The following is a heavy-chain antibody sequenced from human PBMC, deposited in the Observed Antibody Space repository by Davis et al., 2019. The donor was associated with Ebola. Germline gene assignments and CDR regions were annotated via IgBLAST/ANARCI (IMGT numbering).Heavy chain of an antibody. J-gene: IGHJ4*02. CDR3: ARAGSHSSGWCY. CDR1: GGSISSYY. CDR2: IYYSGST. V-gene: IGHV4-59*01. D-gene: IGHD6-19*01. Sequence: MPSETLSLTCTVSGGSISSYYWSWIRQPPGKGLEWIGYIYYSGSTNYNPSLKSRVTISVDTSKNQFSLKLSSVTAADTAVYYCARAGSHSSGWCYWGQGTLVTVSS.